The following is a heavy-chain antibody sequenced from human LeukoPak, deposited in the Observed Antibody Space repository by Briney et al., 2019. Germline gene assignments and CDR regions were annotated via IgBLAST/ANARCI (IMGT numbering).Heavy chain of an antibody. V-gene: IGHV4-34*01. CDR1: GGSFSGYY. J-gene: IGHJ4*02. CDR3: ARQSY. Sequence: SETLSLTCAVYGGSFSGYYWSWIRQPPGKGLEWIGEINHSGSTNYNPSLKSRVTISVDTSENQFSLKLSSVTAADTAVYYCARQSYWGQGTLVTVSS. CDR2: INHSGST.